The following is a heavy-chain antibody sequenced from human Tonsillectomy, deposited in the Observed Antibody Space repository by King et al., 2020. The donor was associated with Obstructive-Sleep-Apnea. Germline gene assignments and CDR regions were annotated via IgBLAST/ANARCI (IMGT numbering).Heavy chain of an antibody. CDR1: GYIFTSYD. CDR2: MNPNSGNT. V-gene: IGHV1-8*01. J-gene: IGHJ4*02. Sequence: QLVQSGAEVKKPGASVKVSCKASGYIFTSYDINWVRQATGQGLEWIGWMNPNSGNTGYAQKFQGRVTMTRNTSISKAYMELSSLRSEDTAVYYCARGGRYYDSSGYYFTYFDYWGQGTLVTVSS. D-gene: IGHD3-22*01. CDR3: ARGGRYYDSSGYYFTYFDY.